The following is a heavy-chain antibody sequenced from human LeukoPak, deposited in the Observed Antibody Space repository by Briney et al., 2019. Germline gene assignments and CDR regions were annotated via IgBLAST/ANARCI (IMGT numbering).Heavy chain of an antibody. V-gene: IGHV3-7*01. Sequence: GSLRLSCAASGFTFSGYWMSWVRQAPGKGLEWVANIKQDGSEKYYVDSVKGRFTISRDNAKNSLYLQMNSLRAEDTAVYYCAREGDDILTGYYLGLVDYWGQGTLVTVSS. CDR2: IKQDGSEK. D-gene: IGHD3-9*01. J-gene: IGHJ4*02. CDR3: AREGDDILTGYYLGLVDY. CDR1: GFTFSGYW.